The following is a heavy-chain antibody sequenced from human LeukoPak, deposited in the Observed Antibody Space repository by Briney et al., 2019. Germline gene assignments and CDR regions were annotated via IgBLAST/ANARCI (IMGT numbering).Heavy chain of an antibody. CDR1: GYIFTSYF. Sequence: ASVKVSCKASGYIFTSYFMHWVRQAPGQGLEWMGLINPSGGSTRYAQKFQGRVTMTRDMSTSTVYMELSSLRSEDTAVYYCARALPHRRLMDTTMEQHWFDPWGQGALVTVSS. V-gene: IGHV1-46*01. J-gene: IGHJ5*02. CDR2: INPSGGST. CDR3: ARALPHRRLMDTTMEQHWFDP. D-gene: IGHD5-18*01.